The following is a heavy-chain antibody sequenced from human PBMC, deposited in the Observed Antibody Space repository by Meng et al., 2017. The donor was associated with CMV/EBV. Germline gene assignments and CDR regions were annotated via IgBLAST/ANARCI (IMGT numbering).Heavy chain of an antibody. CDR1: FSSDA. V-gene: IGHV1-69*06. CDR2: IIPIFGTA. D-gene: IGHD3-22*01. J-gene: IGHJ5*02. Sequence: FSSDAISWVRQAPGQGLEWMGAIIPIFGTANYAQKFQGRVTITADKSTSTAYMELSSLRSEDTAVYYCAREPKDYYYDSSGYSNWFDPWGQGTLVTVSS. CDR3: AREPKDYYYDSSGYSNWFDP.